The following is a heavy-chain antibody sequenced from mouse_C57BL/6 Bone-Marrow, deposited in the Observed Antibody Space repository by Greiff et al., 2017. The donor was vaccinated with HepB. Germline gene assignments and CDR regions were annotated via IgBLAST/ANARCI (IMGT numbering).Heavy chain of an antibody. V-gene: IGHV1-81*01. CDR2: IYPRSGNT. CDR1: GYTFTSYG. J-gene: IGHJ2*01. D-gene: IGHD1-1*01. CDR3: ARCPLIYYYGYFDY. Sequence: VQLQQSGAELARPGASVKLSCKASGYTFTSYGISWVKQSTGQGLEWIGEIYPRSGNTYYNEKFKGKATLTADKSSSTAYMELRSLTSEDSAVYFCARCPLIYYYGYFDYWGQGTTLTVSS.